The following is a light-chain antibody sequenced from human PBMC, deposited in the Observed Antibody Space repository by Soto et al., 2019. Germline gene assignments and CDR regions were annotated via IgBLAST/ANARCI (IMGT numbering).Light chain of an antibody. J-gene: IGKJ1*01. CDR3: QQYNNGPPAT. Sequence: EIVLTQSPGTLSLSPGERVSLSCRASQTVSSNFLAWYQQKPGQAPRLLIYRASTRATDIPARFSGSGSGTEFTLTISSLQSEDFALYYCQQYNNGPPATFGQGTKVDIK. CDR1: QTVSSN. V-gene: IGKV3-15*01. CDR2: RAS.